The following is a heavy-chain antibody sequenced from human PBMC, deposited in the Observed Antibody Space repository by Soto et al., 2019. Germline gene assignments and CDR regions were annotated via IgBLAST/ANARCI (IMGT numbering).Heavy chain of an antibody. J-gene: IGHJ5*01. V-gene: IGHV4-34*01. Sequence: QVQLQQWGAGLLKPSETLSLTCAVYGGSFSGYYWSWIRQPPGKGLVWIGEINRSGGATYNPSLQSRLTISVDTSKNRFSLGGRPVTAADTAVYYCARATGYGANSWLDSWGQGNLGTVSS. D-gene: IGHD4-17*01. CDR3: ARATGYGANSWLDS. CDR1: GGSFSGYY. CDR2: INRSGGA.